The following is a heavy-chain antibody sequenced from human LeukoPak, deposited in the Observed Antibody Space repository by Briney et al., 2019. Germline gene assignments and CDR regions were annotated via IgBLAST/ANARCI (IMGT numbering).Heavy chain of an antibody. CDR3: ARFPVVTPVDAFDI. CDR2: INHSGST. Sequence: SETLSLTCAVYGGSFSDYYWSWIRQPPGKGLEWIGEINHSGSTNYNPSLKSRVTISVDTSKNQFSLKLSSVAAADTAVYYCARFPVVTPVDAFDIWGQGTMVTVSS. D-gene: IGHD4-23*01. CDR1: GGSFSDYY. V-gene: IGHV4-34*01. J-gene: IGHJ3*02.